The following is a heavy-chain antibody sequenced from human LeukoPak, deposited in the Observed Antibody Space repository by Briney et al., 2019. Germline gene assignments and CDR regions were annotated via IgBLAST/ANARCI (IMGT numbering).Heavy chain of an antibody. J-gene: IGHJ5*02. CDR3: ASSLSRQDGYNLS. CDR1: GGTFSSYA. D-gene: IGHD5-24*01. CDR2: IIPIFGTA. Sequence: ASVKVSCKASGGTFSSYAISWVRQAPGQGLEWMGGIIPIFGTANYAQKFQGRVTITADESTSTAYMELSSLRSEDTAVYYCASSLSRQDGYNLSWGQGTLVTVSP. V-gene: IGHV1-69*13.